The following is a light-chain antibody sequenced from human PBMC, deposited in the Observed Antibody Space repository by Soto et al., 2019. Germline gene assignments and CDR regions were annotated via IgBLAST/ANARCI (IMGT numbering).Light chain of an antibody. CDR1: ISDVGAYNY. Sequence: QSVLTQPASVSGSPGQSITISCTGTISDVGAYNYVSWYQQHPGKAPKLMIYDVSKRPSGVSNRFSGSKSGNTASLTISGLQAEDEADYYCSSYTSNNSPHAIFGGGTKLTVL. J-gene: IGLJ2*01. V-gene: IGLV2-14*01. CDR2: DVS. CDR3: SSYTSNNSPHAI.